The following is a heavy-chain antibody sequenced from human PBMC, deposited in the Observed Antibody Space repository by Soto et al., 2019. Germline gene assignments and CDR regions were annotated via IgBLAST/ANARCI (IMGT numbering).Heavy chain of an antibody. V-gene: IGHV5-51*01. Sequence: GESLKISCKGSGYSFTSNWWIGWVRQMPGKGLEWMGIIYPADSDTRYSPSFQGQVTMSVDKPLSTAYLQWSSLKASDTAMYYCARQGENCFDYWGQGTPVTVSS. CDR2: IYPADSDT. J-gene: IGHJ4*02. CDR3: ARQGENCFDY. CDR1: GYSFTSNW. D-gene: IGHD3-10*01.